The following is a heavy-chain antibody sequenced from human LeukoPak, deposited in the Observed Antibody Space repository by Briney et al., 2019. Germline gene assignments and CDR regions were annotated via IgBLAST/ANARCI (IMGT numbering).Heavy chain of an antibody. V-gene: IGHV3-23*01. D-gene: IGHD6-13*01. Sequence: GGSLRLSCAASGFTFSSHAMSWVRQAPGKGLEWVSTFSGSGYITYADSVKGRFTISRDNSKNTLYLQMNSLRAEDTAVYYCLLQQLYYWGQGTLVTVSS. CDR2: FSGSGYIT. CDR3: LLQQLYY. CDR1: GFTFSSHA. J-gene: IGHJ4*02.